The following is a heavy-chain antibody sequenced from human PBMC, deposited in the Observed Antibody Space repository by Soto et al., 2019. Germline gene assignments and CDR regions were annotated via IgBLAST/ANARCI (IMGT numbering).Heavy chain of an antibody. V-gene: IGHV4-31*03. CDR2: IYYSGST. J-gene: IGHJ4*02. CDR1: GGSISSGGYY. CDR3: AITTVTTLVIDY. D-gene: IGHD4-4*01. Sequence: SETLPLTCTVSGGSISSGGYYWSCIRQHPGKGLEWIGYIYYSGSTYYNPSLKSRVTISVDTSKNQFSLKLSSVTAADTAVYYCAITTVTTLVIDYWGQGTLVTVSS.